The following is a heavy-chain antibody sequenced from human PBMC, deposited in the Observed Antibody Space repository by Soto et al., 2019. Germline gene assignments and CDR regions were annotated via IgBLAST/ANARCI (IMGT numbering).Heavy chain of an antibody. CDR1: GFTFSSYA. Sequence: GGSLRLSCAASGFTFSSYAMHWVRQAPGKGLEWVAVISYDGSNKYYADSVKGRFTISRDNSKNTLYLQMNSLRAEDTAVYYCARDFELEVTTRGIQYDYWGQGTLVTVSS. V-gene: IGHV3-30-3*01. CDR3: ARDFELEVTTRGIQYDY. J-gene: IGHJ4*02. D-gene: IGHD4-17*01. CDR2: ISYDGSNK.